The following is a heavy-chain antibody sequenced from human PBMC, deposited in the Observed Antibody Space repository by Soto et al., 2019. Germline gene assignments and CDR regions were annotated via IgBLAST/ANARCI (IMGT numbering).Heavy chain of an antibody. J-gene: IGHJ5*02. CDR3: ARDYDSSGP. CDR2: INHSGST. D-gene: IGHD3-22*01. CDR1: GGSFSGYY. V-gene: IGHV4-34*01. Sequence: KPSETLSLTCAVYGGSFSGYYWSWIRQPPGKGLEWIGEINHSGSTNYNPSLKSRVTISVDTSKNQFSLKLSSVTAADTAVYYCARDYDSSGPWGQGTLVTVSS.